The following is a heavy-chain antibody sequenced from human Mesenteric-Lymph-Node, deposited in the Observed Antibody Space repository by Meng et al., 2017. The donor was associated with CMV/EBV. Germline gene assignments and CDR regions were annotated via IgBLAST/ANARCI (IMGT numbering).Heavy chain of an antibody. D-gene: IGHD2-2*01. V-gene: IGHV4-38-2*02. J-gene: IGHJ4*02. Sequence: SETLSLTCTVSGYSISSGYYWGWIRQPPGKGLEWIGSIYHSGSTYYNPSLKSRVTISVDTSKNQFSLKLSSVTAADTALYYCVRYCSSTSCFLKRAIDYWGQGTLVTVSS. CDR3: VRYCSSTSCFLKRAIDY. CDR1: GYSISSGYY. CDR2: IYHSGST.